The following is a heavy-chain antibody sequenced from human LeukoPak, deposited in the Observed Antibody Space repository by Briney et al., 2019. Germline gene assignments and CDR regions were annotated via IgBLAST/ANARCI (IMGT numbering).Heavy chain of an antibody. D-gene: IGHD6-19*01. CDR1: GHSISSGYY. CDR2: IYHSSNT. V-gene: IGHV4-38-2*01. CDR3: AAIAVAGQFDF. J-gene: IGHJ4*02. Sequence: PSETLSLNCAVSGHSISSGYYWGWIRQPPGKGLEWIGNIYHSSNTYYSPSLKSRVTISVDMSKNHFSLKLSSMTAADTAVYYCAAIAVAGQFDFWGQGILVTVSS.